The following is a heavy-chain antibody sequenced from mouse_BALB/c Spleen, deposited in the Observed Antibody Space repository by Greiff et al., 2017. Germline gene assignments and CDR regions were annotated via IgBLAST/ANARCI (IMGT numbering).Heavy chain of an antibody. Sequence: EVKLVESGGGLVKPGGSLKLSCAASGFTFSDYYMYWVRQTPAKRLEWVATISDGGSYTYYTDSVKGRFTISRDNAKNNLYLQMSSLKSEDTAMYYGARDSYGNPDYWGQGTTLTVSS. J-gene: IGHJ2*01. V-gene: IGHV5-4*02. CDR3: ARDSYGNPDY. CDR1: GFTFSDYY. D-gene: IGHD2-1*01. CDR2: ISDGGSYT.